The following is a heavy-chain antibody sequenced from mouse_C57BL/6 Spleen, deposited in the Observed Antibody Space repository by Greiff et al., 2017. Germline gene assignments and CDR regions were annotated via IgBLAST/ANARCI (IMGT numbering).Heavy chain of an antibody. CDR2: INYDGSST. Sequence: EVQRVESEGGLVQPGSSMKLSCTASGFTFSDYYMAWVRQVPEKGLEWVANINYDGSSTYYLDTLKSRFILSRDNAKNILYLQMSSLKSEDTATYYCARVYPYFDYWGQGTTLTVSS. CDR3: ARVYPYFDY. CDR1: GFTFSDYY. V-gene: IGHV5-16*01. D-gene: IGHD2-1*01. J-gene: IGHJ2*01.